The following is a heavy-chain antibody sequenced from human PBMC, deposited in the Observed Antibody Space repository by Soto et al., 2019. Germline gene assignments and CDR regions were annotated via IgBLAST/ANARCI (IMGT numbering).Heavy chain of an antibody. CDR2: INHSGST. CDR1: GGSFSGYY. CDR3: ARGKPLYGLPKRTFDY. D-gene: IGHD3-16*01. J-gene: IGHJ4*02. V-gene: IGHV4-34*01. Sequence: SETLSLTCAVYGGSFSGYYWSWIRQPPGKGLEWIGEINHSGSTNYNPSLKSRVTISVDTSKNQFSLKLSSVTAADTAVYYCARGKPLYGLPKRTFDYWGQGTLVTVSS.